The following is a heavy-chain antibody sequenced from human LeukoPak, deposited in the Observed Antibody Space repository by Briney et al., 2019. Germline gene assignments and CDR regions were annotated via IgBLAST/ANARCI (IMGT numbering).Heavy chain of an antibody. D-gene: IGHD3-22*01. J-gene: IGHJ3*02. Sequence: ASVKVSCKASGYIFTRYDINWVRQATGQGLEWMGWMNPNTGNTGYAQKFQGRVTMTRNTSIPTAYMELSSLRPEDTAVYYCTREGIYVPDGSGYHRDAFDIWGQGTVVIVSS. CDR1: GYIFTRYD. CDR3: TREGIYVPDGSGYHRDAFDI. V-gene: IGHV1-8*01. CDR2: MNPNTGNT.